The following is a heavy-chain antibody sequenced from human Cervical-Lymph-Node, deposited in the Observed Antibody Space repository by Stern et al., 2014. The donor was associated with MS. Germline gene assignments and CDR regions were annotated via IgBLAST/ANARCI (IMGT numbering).Heavy chain of an antibody. CDR2: ISYTGGT. Sequence: QVQLQESGPGLVTPSETLSLTCVVSGAFVTNTNYCRWVRPSPGKGLEWIGGISYTGGTNTNPSRKSRLILALDNSKNQLSVILAAVSATDTAVYFCARRGGQRLIHFDSWGQGTLVTVSS. CDR3: ARRGGQRLIHFDS. V-gene: IGHV4-4*02. D-gene: IGHD6-25*01. J-gene: IGHJ4*02. CDR1: GAFVTNTNY.